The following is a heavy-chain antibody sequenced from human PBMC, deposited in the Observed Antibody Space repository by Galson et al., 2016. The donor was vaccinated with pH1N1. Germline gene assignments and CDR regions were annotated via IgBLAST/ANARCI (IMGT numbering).Heavy chain of an antibody. CDR2: ISWNSNSI. CDR3: AKGAGRYYFGSGSFNY. D-gene: IGHD3-10*01. Sequence: SLRLSCAASGFAFDDSAMHWVRHVPGKGLEWVSGISWNSNSIGYADSVKGRFTISRDSAKKSLFLQMNSLRVEDTALYYCAKGAGRYYFGSGSFNYWGQGTQVTVSS. J-gene: IGHJ4*02. V-gene: IGHV3-9*01. CDR1: GFAFDDSA.